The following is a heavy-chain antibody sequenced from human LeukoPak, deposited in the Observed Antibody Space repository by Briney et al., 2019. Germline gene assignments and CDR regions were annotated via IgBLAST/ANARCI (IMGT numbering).Heavy chain of an antibody. J-gene: IGHJ5*02. CDR3: SRGYSIAAAGPSYNWFDP. Sequence: SETLSLTCAVYGGSLSGYYWSWIRQPPGKGLEWIREINHSGSTNYNPSLKSRVTISVDTSKNQFSLKLSSVTAADTAVYYCSRGYSIAAAGPSYNWFDPWGQGTLVTVSS. CDR1: GGSLSGYY. CDR2: INHSGST. V-gene: IGHV4-34*01. D-gene: IGHD6-13*01.